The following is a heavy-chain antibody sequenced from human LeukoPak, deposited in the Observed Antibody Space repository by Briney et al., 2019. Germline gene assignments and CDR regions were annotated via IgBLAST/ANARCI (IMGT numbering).Heavy chain of an antibody. D-gene: IGHD1-26*01. J-gene: IGHJ5*02. CDR3: ARDQSAGAQNWFDP. CDR1: GFTFSSYS. V-gene: IGHV3-21*01. Sequence: GGSLRLSCAASGFTFSSYSMNWVRQAPGKGLEWVSSISSSSSYIYYADSAKGRFTISRDNAKNSLYLQMNSLRAEDTAVYYCARDQSAGAQNWFDPWGQGTLVTVSS. CDR2: ISSSSSYI.